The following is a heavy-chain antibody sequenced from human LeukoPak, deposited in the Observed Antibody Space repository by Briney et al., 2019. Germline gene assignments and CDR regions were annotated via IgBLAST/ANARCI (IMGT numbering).Heavy chain of an antibody. CDR1: GYTFTSYY. J-gene: IGHJ4*02. D-gene: IGHD2-2*01. Sequence: ASVKVSRKASGYTFTSYYMHWVRQAPGQGLEWMGIINPGGGSTSYAQKFQGRVTMTRDTSTSTVYMELSSLRSEDTAVYYCARGPIIVVVPAAMFDFDYWGQGTLVTVSS. CDR3: ARGPIIVVVPAAMFDFDY. CDR2: INPGGGST. V-gene: IGHV1-46*01.